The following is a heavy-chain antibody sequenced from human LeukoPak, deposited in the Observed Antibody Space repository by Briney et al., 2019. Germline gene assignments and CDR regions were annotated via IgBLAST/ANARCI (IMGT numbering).Heavy chain of an antibody. CDR1: GFTFSGYS. CDR3: ARDSRGSSWFFDY. CDR2: ISSSGRTF. Sequence: GGSLRLSCAASGFTFSGYSMNWVRQAPGKGLEWVSYISSSGRTFYYADSVKGRFTISRDNGKNSLYLQMNSQRVEDTAVYYCARDSRGSSWFFDYWGQGALVTVSS. D-gene: IGHD6-13*01. J-gene: IGHJ4*02. V-gene: IGHV3-48*01.